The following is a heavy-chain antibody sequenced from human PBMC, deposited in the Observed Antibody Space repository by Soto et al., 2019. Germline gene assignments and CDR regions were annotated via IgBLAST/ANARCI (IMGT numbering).Heavy chain of an antibody. J-gene: IGHJ4*01. CDR3: AKSGQWLVLVDY. Sequence: QVQLVESGGGVVQPGRSLRLSCAASGFTFSSYGMQWVRQAPGKGLEWVAVISYDGSNKYYADSVKGRFTISRDNSKNTLVLEMNSLRAEDTAVYYCAKSGQWLVLVDYWGDGSLVTVCS. CDR2: ISYDGSNK. D-gene: IGHD6-19*01. V-gene: IGHV3-30*18. CDR1: GFTFSSYG.